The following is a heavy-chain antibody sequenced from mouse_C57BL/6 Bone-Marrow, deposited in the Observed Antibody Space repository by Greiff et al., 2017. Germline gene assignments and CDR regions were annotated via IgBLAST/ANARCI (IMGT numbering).Heavy chain of an antibody. CDR2: ITYDGSST. D-gene: IGHD1-1*01. V-gene: IGHV5-16*01. J-gene: IGHJ1*03. CDR1: GFTFSDYY. Sequence: EVQGVESEGGLVQPGSSMKLSCTASGFTFSDYYMALVRQVPEKGLEWVAHITYDGSSTNYLDSLKSRFIISGDKAKNMLYLQMSRLKSEDTATYYCARDTYGSSNWYFDVWGTGTTVTVSS. CDR3: ARDTYGSSNWYFDV.